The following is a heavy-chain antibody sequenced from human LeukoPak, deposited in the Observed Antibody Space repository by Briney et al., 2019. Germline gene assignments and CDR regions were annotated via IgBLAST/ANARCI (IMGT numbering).Heavy chain of an antibody. J-gene: IGHJ6*03. CDR3: ARDGPIAAAGPKLYYYYMDV. Sequence: ASVKVSCKASGYTFTSYGNSWVRQAPGQGLEWMGWISAYNGNTNYAQKLQGRVTMTTDTSTSTAYMELRSLRSDDTAVYYCARDGPIAAAGPKLYYYYMDVWGKGTTVTVSS. CDR2: ISAYNGNT. CDR1: GYTFTSYG. V-gene: IGHV1-18*01. D-gene: IGHD6-13*01.